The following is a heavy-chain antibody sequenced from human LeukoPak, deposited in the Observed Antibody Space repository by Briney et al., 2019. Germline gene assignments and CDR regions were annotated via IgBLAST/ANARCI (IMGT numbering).Heavy chain of an antibody. CDR3: ARGLGSSTSRHTFDI. Sequence: GGSLRLSYAASGFTFSSYAMSWVRQAPGKGLEWVSAISGSGGSTYYADSVKGRFTISRDNSKNTLYLQMNSLRAEDTAVYYCARGLGSSTSRHTFDIWGQGTMVTVSS. CDR2: ISGSGGST. J-gene: IGHJ3*02. D-gene: IGHD2-2*01. V-gene: IGHV3-23*01. CDR1: GFTFSSYA.